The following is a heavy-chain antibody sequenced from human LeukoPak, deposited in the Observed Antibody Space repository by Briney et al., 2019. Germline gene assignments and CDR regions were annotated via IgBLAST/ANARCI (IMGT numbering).Heavy chain of an antibody. CDR2: ISYDGSNK. D-gene: IGHD6-19*01. CDR3: AKALSASYTPYSSGWYPGPFDI. Sequence: GGSLRLSCAASGFTFSSTVMTWVRQAPGKGLEWVAVISYDGSNKYYADSVKGRFTISRDNSKNTLYLQMNSLRAEDTAVYYCAKALSASYTPYSSGWYPGPFDIWGQGTMVTVSS. CDR1: GFTFSSTV. J-gene: IGHJ3*02. V-gene: IGHV3-30*18.